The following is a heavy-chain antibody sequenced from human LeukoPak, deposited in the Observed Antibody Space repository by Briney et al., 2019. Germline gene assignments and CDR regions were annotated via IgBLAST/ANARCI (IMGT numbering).Heavy chain of an antibody. CDR2: INPNSGGT. D-gene: IGHD3-22*01. CDR1: GYTFTGYY. CDR3: AAYDSSGYYYARGSLDY. V-gene: IGHV1-2*06. Sequence: GASVKVSCMASGYTFTGYYMHWVRQAPGQGLEWMGRINPNSGGTNYAQKFQGRVTMTRDTSISTAYMELSRLRSDDTAVYYCAAYDSSGYYYARGSLDYWGQGTLVTVSS. J-gene: IGHJ4*02.